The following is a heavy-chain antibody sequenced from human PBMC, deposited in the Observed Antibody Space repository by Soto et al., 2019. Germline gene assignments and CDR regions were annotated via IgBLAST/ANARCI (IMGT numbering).Heavy chain of an antibody. Sequence: PGGSLRLSCAASGFTFSSYSMNWVRQAPGKGLEWVSYISSSSSTIYYADSVKGRFTISRDNAKNSLYLQMNSLRDEDTAVYYCARDWVEVEWLPSNYGMDVWGQGTTVTVSS. J-gene: IGHJ6*02. D-gene: IGHD3-3*01. CDR1: GFTFSSYS. CDR2: ISSSSSTI. V-gene: IGHV3-48*02. CDR3: ARDWVEVEWLPSNYGMDV.